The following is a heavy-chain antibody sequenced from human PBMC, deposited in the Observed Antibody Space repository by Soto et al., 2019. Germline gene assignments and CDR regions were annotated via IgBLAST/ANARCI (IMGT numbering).Heavy chain of an antibody. CDR2: ISGSGGST. D-gene: IGHD3-3*01. CDR3: AKNLIFGVVILSNWFDP. CDR1: GFTFSSYA. V-gene: IGHV3-23*01. Sequence: EVQLLESGGGLVQPGGSLRLSCAASGFTFSSYAMSWVRQAPGKGLEWVSAISGSGGSTYYADSVKGRFTISRDNSKNTLYLQMTSLRAEDTAVYYCAKNLIFGVVILSNWFDPWGQGTLVTVSS. J-gene: IGHJ5*02.